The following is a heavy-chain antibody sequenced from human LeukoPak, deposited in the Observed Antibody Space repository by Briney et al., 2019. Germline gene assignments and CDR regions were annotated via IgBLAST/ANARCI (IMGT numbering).Heavy chain of an antibody. Sequence: GGSLRLFCAASGFTFDDYAMHWVRQAPGKGLGWVSGISWNSGSIGYADSVKGRFTISRDNAKNTLYLQMNSLSAEDTAVYYCARDSRDYPGHFDYWGQGTLVTVSS. D-gene: IGHD4-11*01. CDR1: GFTFDDYA. J-gene: IGHJ4*02. V-gene: IGHV3-9*01. CDR2: ISWNSGSI. CDR3: ARDSRDYPGHFDY.